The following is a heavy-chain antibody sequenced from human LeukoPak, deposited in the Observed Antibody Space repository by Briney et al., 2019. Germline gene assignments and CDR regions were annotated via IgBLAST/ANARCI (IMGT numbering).Heavy chain of an antibody. V-gene: IGHV1-69*04. J-gene: IGHJ3*02. CDR1: GGTFSSYA. D-gene: IGHD5-18*01. CDR3: AVEGGYSYASDAFDI. CDR2: IIPILGIA. Sequence: ASVKVSCKASGGTFSSYAISWVRQAPGQGLEWMGRIIPILGIANYAQKFQGRVTITADKSTSTAYMELSSLRSEDTAVYYCAVEGGYSYASDAFDIWGQGTVVTVSS.